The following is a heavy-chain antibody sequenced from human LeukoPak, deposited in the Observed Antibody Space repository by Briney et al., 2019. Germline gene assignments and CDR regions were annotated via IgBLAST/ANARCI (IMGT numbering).Heavy chain of an antibody. Sequence: SQTLSLTCAVSGGSISSGGYSWSWIRQPPGKGLEWIGYIYYSGSTYYNPSLKSRVTMSVDTSKNQFSLKLSSVTAADTAVYYCASEGIAVAGSDYWGQGTLVTVSS. V-gene: IGHV4-30-4*07. CDR2: IYYSGST. CDR3: ASEGIAVAGSDY. J-gene: IGHJ4*02. CDR1: GGSISSGGYS. D-gene: IGHD6-19*01.